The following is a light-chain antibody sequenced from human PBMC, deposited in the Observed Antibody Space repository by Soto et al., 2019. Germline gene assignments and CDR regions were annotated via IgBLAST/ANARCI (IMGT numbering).Light chain of an antibody. Sequence: QSALTQPASVSGSPGQSINISCTGTSSDVGGYNYVSWYQQHPGKAPKLMIYDVSNRPSGVSNRFSGSKSGNTASLTISGLQAEDEGDYYCSSYTSSSTLDVFGTGTKLTVL. CDR1: SSDVGGYNY. J-gene: IGLJ1*01. V-gene: IGLV2-14*03. CDR2: DVS. CDR3: SSYTSSSTLDV.